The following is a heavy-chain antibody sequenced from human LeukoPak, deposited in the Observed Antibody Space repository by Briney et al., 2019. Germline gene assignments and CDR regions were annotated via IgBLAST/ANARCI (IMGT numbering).Heavy chain of an antibody. CDR2: LIPIFGTA. CDR3: ARERPVVVAATGAFDI. CDR1: GGTFSSYA. J-gene: IGHJ3*02. V-gene: IGHV1-69*13. Sequence: SVKVSCKVSGGTFSSYAISWVRQAPGQGLEWMGGLIPIFGTANYAQKFQGRVTITADESTSTAYMELSSLRSEDTAVYYCARERPVVVAATGAFDIWGQGTMVTVSS. D-gene: IGHD2-15*01.